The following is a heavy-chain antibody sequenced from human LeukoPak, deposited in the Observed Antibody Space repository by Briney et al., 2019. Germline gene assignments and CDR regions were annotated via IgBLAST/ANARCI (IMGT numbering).Heavy chain of an antibody. J-gene: IGHJ4*02. CDR3: ARGHIVGATGTFDY. CDR2: INHSGST. CDR1: GGSFRGYY. D-gene: IGHD1-26*01. V-gene: IGHV4-34*01. Sequence: SETLTLTCAVYGGSFRGYYWSWIRQPPGKGLEWIGEINHSGSTNYNPSLKSRVTISVDTSKNQFSLKLSSVTAADTAVYYCARGHIVGATGTFDYWGQGTLVTVSS.